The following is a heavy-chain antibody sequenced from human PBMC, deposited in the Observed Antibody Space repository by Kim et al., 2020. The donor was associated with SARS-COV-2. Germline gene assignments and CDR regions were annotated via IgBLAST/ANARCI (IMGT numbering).Heavy chain of an antibody. CDR3: TRLSPWAVLWFGESSYYYYYGMDV. D-gene: IGHD3-10*01. CDR1: GFTFSGSA. V-gene: IGHV3-73*01. CDR2: IRSKANSYAT. Sequence: GGSLRLSCAASGFTFSGSAMHWVRQASGKGLEWVGRIRSKANSYATAYAASVKGRFTISRDDSKNTAYLQMNSLKTEDTAVYYCTRLSPWAVLWFGESSYYYYYGMDVWGQGTTVTVSS. J-gene: IGHJ6*02.